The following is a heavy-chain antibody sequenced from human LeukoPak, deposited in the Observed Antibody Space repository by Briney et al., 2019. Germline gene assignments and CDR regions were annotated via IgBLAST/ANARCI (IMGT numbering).Heavy chain of an antibody. J-gene: IGHJ4*02. CDR3: ARVTSDYDFWSGVYPFDY. D-gene: IGHD3-3*01. CDR2: ISSSSSYI. Sequence: GGSLRLSCAASGFTFSSYSMNWVRQAPGKGLEWVSSISSSSSYIYYADSVKGRFTISRDNAKNSLYLQVNSLRAEDTAVYYCARVTSDYDFWSGVYPFDYWGQGTLVTVSS. CDR1: GFTFSSYS. V-gene: IGHV3-21*01.